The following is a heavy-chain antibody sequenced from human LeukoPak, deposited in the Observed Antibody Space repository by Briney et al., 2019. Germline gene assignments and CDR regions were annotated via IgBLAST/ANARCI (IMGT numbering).Heavy chain of an antibody. D-gene: IGHD3-10*01. CDR3: AKGMGLLWFGEFVDY. CDR1: GFTFSSYA. V-gene: IGHV3-23*01. CDR2: ISGSGGST. Sequence: PGGSLRLSCAASGFTFSSYAMSWVRQAPGKGLEWVSAISGSGGSTYYADSVKGRFTISRDNSKNTLYLQMSGLRAEDTAVYYCAKGMGLLWFGEFVDYWGQGTLVTVSS. J-gene: IGHJ4*02.